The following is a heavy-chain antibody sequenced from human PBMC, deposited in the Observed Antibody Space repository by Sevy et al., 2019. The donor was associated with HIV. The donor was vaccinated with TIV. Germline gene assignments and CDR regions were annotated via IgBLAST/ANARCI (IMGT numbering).Heavy chain of an antibody. D-gene: IGHD2-2*01. CDR3: ARLYCSSRSCSGAYAYGMDV. CDR1: GFDLKIYA. J-gene: IGHJ6*02. V-gene: IGHV3-30*04. CDR2: ISYDGNMK. Sequence: GGSLRLSCTASGFDLKIYAMHWVRQAPGKGLDWVALISYDGNMKYYSDSVRGRFTISRDTSQSTLYLHMDSLRADDTAVYYCARLYCSSRSCSGAYAYGMDVWGQGTTVTVSS.